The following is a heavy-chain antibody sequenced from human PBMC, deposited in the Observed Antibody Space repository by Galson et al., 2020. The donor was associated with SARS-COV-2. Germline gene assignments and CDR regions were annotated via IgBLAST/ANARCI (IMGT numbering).Heavy chain of an antibody. CDR2: IYTSGST. D-gene: IGHD2-2*01. CDR1: GGSISSYY. V-gene: IGHV4-4*07. CDR3: AREGGIVVVPTYNWFDP. J-gene: IGHJ5*02. Sequence: SETLSLTCTVSGGSISSYYWSWIRQPAGKGLEWIGRIYTSGSTNYNPSLKSRVTMSVDTSKNQFSLKLSSVTAADTAVYYCAREGGIVVVPTYNWFDPWGQGTLVTVSS.